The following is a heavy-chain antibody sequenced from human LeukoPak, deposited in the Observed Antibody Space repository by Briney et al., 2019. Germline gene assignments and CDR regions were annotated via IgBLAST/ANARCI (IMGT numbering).Heavy chain of an antibody. CDR1: GFSLSTSGVG. Sequence: SGPTLVKPTQTLTLTCTFSGFSLSTSGVGVGWIRQPPGKALERLALIYWDDDKRYSPSLKSRLTITKDASKNQVVLTMTNMDPVDTATYCCAHSQGSGSLDYWGQGTLVTVSS. V-gene: IGHV2-5*02. D-gene: IGHD3-10*01. CDR2: IYWDDDK. J-gene: IGHJ4*02. CDR3: AHSQGSGSLDY.